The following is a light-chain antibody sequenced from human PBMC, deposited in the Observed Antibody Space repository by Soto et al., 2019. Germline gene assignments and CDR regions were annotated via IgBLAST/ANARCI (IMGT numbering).Light chain of an antibody. J-gene: IGKJ4*01. V-gene: IGKV3-11*01. CDR1: QSVSTF. CDR2: AVS. Sequence: EIVLTQFPATLSLSPGERATLSCKASQSVSTFLAWYQQTPGQAPRLLMYAVSRRATGSPTRFSGSGSGTDFTLTISSLEPEDFAVYYCQQRINWPLTFGGGTKVEIK. CDR3: QQRINWPLT.